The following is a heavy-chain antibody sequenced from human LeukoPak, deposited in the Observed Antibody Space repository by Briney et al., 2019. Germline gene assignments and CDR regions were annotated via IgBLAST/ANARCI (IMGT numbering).Heavy chain of an antibody. Sequence: SVKVSCKASGGTFSSYAISWVRQAPGQGLEWMGGIIPIFGTANYAQKFQGRVTITADESTSTAYMELSSLRSEDTAVYYCARSRDGYNSFDYWGQGTLVTVSS. D-gene: IGHD5-24*01. J-gene: IGHJ4*02. CDR3: ARSRDGYNSFDY. CDR1: GGTFSSYA. CDR2: IIPIFGTA. V-gene: IGHV1-69*13.